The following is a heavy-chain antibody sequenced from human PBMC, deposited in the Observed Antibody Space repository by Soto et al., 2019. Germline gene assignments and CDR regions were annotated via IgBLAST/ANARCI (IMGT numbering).Heavy chain of an antibody. CDR2: IWYDGSGQ. CDR1: GFTFSNYG. Sequence: QVQLVESGGGLVQPGRSLRLSCVVSGFTFSNYGMHCVRQAPGKGLEWVADIWYDGSGQRYAGSVQGRFTISRDNSKNTLYLQINSLRVEDTAVYYCAKDEVSRKYYGHSLDVWGQGTTVPVSS. J-gene: IGHJ6*02. D-gene: IGHD4-17*01. V-gene: IGHV3-33*03. CDR3: AKDEVSRKYYGHSLDV.